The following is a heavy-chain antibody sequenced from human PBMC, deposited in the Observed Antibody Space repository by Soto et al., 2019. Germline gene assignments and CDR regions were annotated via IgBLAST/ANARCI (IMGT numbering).Heavy chain of an antibody. J-gene: IGHJ5*02. D-gene: IGHD5-12*01. CDR3: ATHSLDSGYGSS. V-gene: IGHV4-59*08. CDR1: GGSIGNLY. CDR2: IYNSGAR. Sequence: PSETLPLTCTVSGGSIGNLYLSWIRQPPGKGLEWIGYIYNSGARNYHPSLKSRVIMSVDTSRTRFTLEVTSVTAADSAVYYCATHSLDSGYGSSWGPGTLVTVSS.